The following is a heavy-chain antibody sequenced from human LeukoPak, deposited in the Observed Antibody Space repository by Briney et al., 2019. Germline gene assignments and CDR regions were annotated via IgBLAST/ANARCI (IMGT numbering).Heavy chain of an antibody. CDR2: ISYDGSNE. CDR3: ARRRGEVSNWSEVAFDI. V-gene: IGHV3-30*04. Sequence: GGSLRLSCAASGFAFSSNAMHWVRQAPGKGLEWVAFISYDGSNEYYADSVKGRFTISRDNSKNTLYLEMNSLRAEDTAVYYCARRRGEVSNWSEVAFDIWGQGTMVTVSS. CDR1: GFAFSSNA. D-gene: IGHD6-13*01. J-gene: IGHJ3*02.